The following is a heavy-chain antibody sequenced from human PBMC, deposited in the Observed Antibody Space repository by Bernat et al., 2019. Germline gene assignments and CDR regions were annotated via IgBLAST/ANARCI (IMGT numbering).Heavy chain of an antibody. D-gene: IGHD2-15*01. CDR2: IDHSGST. Sequence: QVQLQESGPGLVKPSGTLSLTCAVSGGSISSGNWWSWVRKPPGKGLEWIAEIDHSGSTNYNPSLKSRVTISVDKSKNQFSLKLSAVTAADTAVYYCARGLGSGSSCYINWFGPWGQGTLVTVSS. J-gene: IGHJ5*02. CDR3: ARGLGSGSSCYINWFGP. V-gene: IGHV4-4*02. CDR1: GGSISSGNW.